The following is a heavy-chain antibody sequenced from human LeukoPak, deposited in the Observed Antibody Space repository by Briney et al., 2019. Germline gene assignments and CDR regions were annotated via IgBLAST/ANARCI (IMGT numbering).Heavy chain of an antibody. Sequence: GGSLRLSCAASGFSFSNYAMSWVRQAPGKGLEWVGRIKSKTDGGTTDYAAPVKGRFTISRDDSKNTLYLQMNGLKTEDTAVYYCTTDPSEFDYWGQGTLVTVSS. V-gene: IGHV3-15*01. CDR2: IKSKTDGGTT. CDR1: GFSFSNYA. J-gene: IGHJ4*02. CDR3: TTDPSEFDY.